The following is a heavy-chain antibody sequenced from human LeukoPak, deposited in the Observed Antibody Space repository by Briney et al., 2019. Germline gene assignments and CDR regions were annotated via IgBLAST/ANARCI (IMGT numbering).Heavy chain of an antibody. D-gene: IGHD4-23*01. V-gene: IGHV4-39*02. CDR3: ARDHWVTGGFDY. CDR2: ISYSGST. CDR1: GGSVSSNSYY. J-gene: IGHJ4*02. Sequence: SETLSLTCTVSGGSVSSNSYYWGWIRQPPGKGLEWIGSISYSGSTFYNPSLKSRVTISVDTSKNQFSLKLSSVTAADTAVYYCARDHWVTGGFDYWGQGTLVTVSS.